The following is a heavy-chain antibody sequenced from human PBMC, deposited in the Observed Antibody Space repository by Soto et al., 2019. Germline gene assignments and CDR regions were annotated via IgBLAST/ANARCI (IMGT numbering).Heavy chain of an antibody. V-gene: IGHV4-31*03. Sequence: PSETLSLTCTVSGGSISSAGYYWSWIRQHPGKGLEWIGRIYYSGSTFSNPSLESRVTISMDTSKNQFSLNLSSVTAADTAVYYCARDRDFGDYKWLVSWGQGTLVTVSS. CDR1: GGSISSAGYY. J-gene: IGHJ5*01. CDR2: IYYSGST. D-gene: IGHD4-17*01. CDR3: ARDRDFGDYKWLVS.